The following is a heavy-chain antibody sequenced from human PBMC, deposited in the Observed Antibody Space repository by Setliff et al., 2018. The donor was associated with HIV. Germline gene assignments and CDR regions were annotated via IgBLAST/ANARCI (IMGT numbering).Heavy chain of an antibody. V-gene: IGHV4-39*02. CDR3: TREGRGDPAMATTRIDY. CDR1: GVSFSTNMYY. CDR2: VYYSGDI. Sequence: SETLSLTCSVSGVSFSTNMYYWGWIRQPPGKGLEWVGSVYYSGDIFYNPSLRSRVTISLDSSKNQLSLRLKSVTAADTAVYFCTREGRGDPAMATTRIDYWGQGKLVTVSS. D-gene: IGHD1-1*01. J-gene: IGHJ4*02.